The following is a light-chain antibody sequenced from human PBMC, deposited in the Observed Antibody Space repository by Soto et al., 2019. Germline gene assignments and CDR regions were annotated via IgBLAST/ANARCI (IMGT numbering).Light chain of an antibody. J-gene: IGKJ3*01. CDR2: GAS. V-gene: IGKV1-33*01. Sequence: DIQMTQSPSSLSASVGARVSITCHASQDIRTSLSWFQHKPGRAPKLLIYGASYLETGVPSRFRGSGSGTDFTFTITSLQPEDIATYYCQHYNNLPPFTFGPGTIVDIK. CDR3: QHYNNLPPFT. CDR1: QDIRTS.